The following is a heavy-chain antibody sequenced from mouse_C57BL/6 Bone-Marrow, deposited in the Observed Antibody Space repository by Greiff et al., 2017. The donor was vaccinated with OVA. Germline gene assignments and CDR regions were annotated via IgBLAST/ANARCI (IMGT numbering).Heavy chain of an antibody. CDR3: TRGLYPYFDY. CDR2: IDPETGGT. CDR1: GYTFTDYE. J-gene: IGHJ2*01. D-gene: IGHD2-3*01. V-gene: IGHV1-15*01. Sequence: VQLQPSGAELVRPGASVTLSCKASGYTFTDYEMHWVKQTPVHGLEWIGAIDPETGGTAYNQKFKGKAILTADKSSSTAYMELRSLTSEDSAVYYCTRGLYPYFDYWGQGTTLTVSS.